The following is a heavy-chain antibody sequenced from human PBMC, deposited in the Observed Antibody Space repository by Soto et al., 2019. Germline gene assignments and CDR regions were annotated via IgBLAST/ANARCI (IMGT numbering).Heavy chain of an antibody. Sequence: QLQLQESGPGLVKPSETLSLTCSVSGGSITTSSYNWDWIRQPPGKGLEWIGTIYYDGSTSYNPSLKSPVTISVDTSKNHFALKVNSVTAADTAVYYCARFYGNAFDVWGRGTVVTGSS. V-gene: IGHV4-39*02. J-gene: IGHJ3*01. CDR1: GGSITTSSYN. CDR2: IYYDGST. CDR3: ARFYGNAFDV. D-gene: IGHD3-10*01.